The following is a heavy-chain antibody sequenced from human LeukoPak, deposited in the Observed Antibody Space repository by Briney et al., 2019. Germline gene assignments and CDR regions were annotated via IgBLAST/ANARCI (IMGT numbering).Heavy chain of an antibody. CDR3: ARAAWRGTNSRDAFDI. D-gene: IGHD4/OR15-4a*01. Sequence: PSQTLSLTCTVSGGSISSGGDYWSLIRQHPGKGLEWIGYIYYTGTTYYNPSLKSRITISVDTSKNQFSLNLSSMTAADTAVYYCARAAWRGTNSRDAFDIWGQGTVVTVSS. CDR2: IYYTGTT. V-gene: IGHV4-31*03. CDR1: GGSISSGGDY. J-gene: IGHJ3*02.